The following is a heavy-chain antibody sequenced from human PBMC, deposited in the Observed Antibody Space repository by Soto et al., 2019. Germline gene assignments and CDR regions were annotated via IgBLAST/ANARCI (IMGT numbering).Heavy chain of an antibody. Sequence: QVQLVQSGAEVKKPRASVKVSCKASGYTFTSYAMHWVRQAPGQRLEWMGWINAGNGNTKYSQKFQGRVTITRDTSASTAYMELSSLRSEDTAVYYCAREISSGWLFDPWGQGTLVTVSS. CDR3: AREISSGWLFDP. J-gene: IGHJ5*02. CDR2: INAGNGNT. CDR1: GYTFTSYA. V-gene: IGHV1-3*01. D-gene: IGHD6-19*01.